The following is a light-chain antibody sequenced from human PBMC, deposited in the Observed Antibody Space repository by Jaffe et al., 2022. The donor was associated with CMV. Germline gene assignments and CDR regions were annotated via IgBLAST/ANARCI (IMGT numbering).Light chain of an antibody. CDR1: QSVYSNS. J-gene: IGKJ1*01. CDR2: GAS. CDR3: QQYGRSPWT. Sequence: EIVLTQSPGTLSLSPGERATVSCRASQSVYSNSLAWYQQKTGQAPRLLIHGASRRATGIPDRFSGSGSGTDFTLTISRLESEDFAVYYCQQYGRSPWTFGQGTKVDFK. V-gene: IGKV3-20*01.